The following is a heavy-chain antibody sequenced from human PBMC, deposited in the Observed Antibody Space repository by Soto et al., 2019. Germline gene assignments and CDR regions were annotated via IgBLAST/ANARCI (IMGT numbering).Heavy chain of an antibody. J-gene: IGHJ6*02. V-gene: IGHV1-18*04. CDR3: AREILSPDFYFHGMDV. CDR1: GYTFTSYG. Sequence: QGQLVQSGAEVKKPGASVKVSCKASGYTFTSYGISWVRQAPGQVLEWMGWISAKKGNTKYAQKFQGRVTMTTDTSTSTAYMELRSLRSDDTAVYYCAREILSPDFYFHGMDVWGQGTTVTVSS. CDR2: ISAKKGNT. D-gene: IGHD2-15*01.